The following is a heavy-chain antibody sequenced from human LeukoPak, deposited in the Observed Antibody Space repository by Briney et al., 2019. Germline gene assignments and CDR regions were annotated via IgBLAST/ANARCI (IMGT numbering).Heavy chain of an antibody. CDR2: IRSKAYGGTT. J-gene: IGHJ4*02. Sequence: PGGSLRLSCTASGFTFGDYAMSWFRQAPGKGLEWVGFIRSKAYGGTTEYAASVKGRFTISRDDSRSIAYLQMSSLKTEDTAVYHCSRDHSYATFDYWGQGTLVTVSS. CDR3: SRDHSYATFDY. V-gene: IGHV3-49*03. D-gene: IGHD5-18*01. CDR1: GFTFGDYA.